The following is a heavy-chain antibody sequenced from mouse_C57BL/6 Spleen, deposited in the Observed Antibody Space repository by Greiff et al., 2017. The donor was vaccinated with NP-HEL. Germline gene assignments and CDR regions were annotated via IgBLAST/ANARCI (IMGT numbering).Heavy chain of an antibody. CDR2: IYPGDGDT. D-gene: IGHD2-4*01. CDR3: ARSGGDYDAWFAY. Sequence: VQLQQSGAELVKPGASVKISCKASGYAFSSYWMNWVKQRPGKGLEWIGQIYPGDGDTNYNGKFKGKATLTADKSSSTAYMQLSSLTSEDSAVYFCARSGGDYDAWFAYWGQGTLVTVSA. J-gene: IGHJ3*01. V-gene: IGHV1-80*01. CDR1: GYAFSSYW.